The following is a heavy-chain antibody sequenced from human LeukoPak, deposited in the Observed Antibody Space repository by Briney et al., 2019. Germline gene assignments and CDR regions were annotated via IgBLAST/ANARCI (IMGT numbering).Heavy chain of an antibody. CDR3: TRVFAYSYGDFDN. D-gene: IGHD5-18*01. J-gene: IGHJ4*02. Sequence: GGSLTLSCEASGFTVRNHYMTWVRQAPGKGLEWVSVIYSGGGTYYADSVKDRFTISRDNSKNTLFLQMNSLRVEDSAVYYCTRVFAYSYGDFDNWGQGTLVAVSS. CDR2: IYSGGGT. CDR1: GFTVRNHY. V-gene: IGHV3-66*01.